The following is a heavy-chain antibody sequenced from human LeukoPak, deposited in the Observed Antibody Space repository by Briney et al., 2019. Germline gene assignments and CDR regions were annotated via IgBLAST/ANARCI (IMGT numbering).Heavy chain of an antibody. V-gene: IGHV4-39*01. Sequence: PSETLSLTCTLSGVSISSSNSYWGWIRQPPGKGLEWIGSIYYSGNTYYNASLKSQVSISIDTSKNQFSLRLTSVTAADTAVYYCARQTGSGLFILPGGQGTLVTVSS. CDR3: ARQTGSGLFILP. CDR2: IYYSGNT. J-gene: IGHJ4*02. D-gene: IGHD3/OR15-3a*01. CDR1: GVSISSSNSY.